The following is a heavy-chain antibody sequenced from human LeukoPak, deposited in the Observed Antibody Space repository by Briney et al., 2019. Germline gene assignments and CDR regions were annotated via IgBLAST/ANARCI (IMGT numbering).Heavy chain of an antibody. V-gene: IGHV1-18*01. J-gene: IGHJ4*02. CDR3: ARDTAVIDY. CDR2: ISAYNGNT. D-gene: IGHD4-17*01. CDR1: GYTFTTYA. Sequence: ASVKVSCKASGYTFTTYAMNWVRQAPGQGLEWMGWISAYNGNTNYAQKLQGRVTMTTDTSTSTAYMELRSLRSDDTAVYYCARDTAVIDYWGQGTLVTVSS.